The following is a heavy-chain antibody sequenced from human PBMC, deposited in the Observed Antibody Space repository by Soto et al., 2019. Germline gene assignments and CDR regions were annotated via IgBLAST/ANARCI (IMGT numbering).Heavy chain of an antibody. D-gene: IGHD6-6*01. V-gene: IGHV3-9*01. Sequence: GGSLRLSCAVCGFTFEDYAMRWVRQAPWKGLEWVSGISWDSRSVAYADSVKGRFTISRDNAENSLHLQMNSLRAEDTAVYYCAKDSIRRSFSRSATRARDAFDIWGQGTMVTVSS. CDR1: GFTFEDYA. J-gene: IGHJ3*02. CDR2: ISWDSRSV. CDR3: AKDSIRRSFSRSATRARDAFDI.